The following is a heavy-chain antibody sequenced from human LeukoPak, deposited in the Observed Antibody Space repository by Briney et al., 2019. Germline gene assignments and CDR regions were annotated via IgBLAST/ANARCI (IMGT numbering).Heavy chain of an antibody. Sequence: AASVKVSCKASGYTFTGYYMHWVRQAPGQGLEWMGWINPNSGGTNYAQKFQGRVTMTRDTSISTAYMELSRLRSDDTAVYYCARAPYSSRGGPFDYWGQGTLVTVSS. D-gene: IGHD6-13*01. CDR3: ARAPYSSRGGPFDY. CDR2: INPNSGGT. CDR1: GYTFTGYY. V-gene: IGHV1-2*02. J-gene: IGHJ4*02.